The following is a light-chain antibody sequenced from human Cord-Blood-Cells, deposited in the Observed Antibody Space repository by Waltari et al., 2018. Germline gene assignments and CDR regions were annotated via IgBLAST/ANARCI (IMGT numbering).Light chain of an antibody. V-gene: IGKV4-1*01. J-gene: IGKJ2*03. CDR1: QSVLYNSNNKNY. CDR3: QKYYSTHS. CDR2: WAS. Sequence: DIVMTQSPDSLAVSLGERATINCKSSQSVLYNSNNKNYLAWYQQKPEQPPKLLIYWASTRECGVPNRFSGSGSGTDFTLTISRLQAEDVAVYYCQKYYSTHSFGQGTKLEIK.